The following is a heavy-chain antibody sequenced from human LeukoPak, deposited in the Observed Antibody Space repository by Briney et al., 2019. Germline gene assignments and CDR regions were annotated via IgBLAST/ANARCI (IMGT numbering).Heavy chain of an antibody. D-gene: IGHD2/OR15-2a*01. Sequence: GGSLRLSCAASGVIISSYAMSWVRQAPGKGLEWVSAINGRGDSTYYADFVKGRFTICRENSKSTVYLQMNSLRTEDTAVYYCAKDRVSPGFNWFDPWGQGTLVTVSS. CDR2: INGRGDST. CDR3: AKDRVSPGFNWFDP. J-gene: IGHJ5*02. CDR1: GVIISSYA. V-gene: IGHV3-23*01.